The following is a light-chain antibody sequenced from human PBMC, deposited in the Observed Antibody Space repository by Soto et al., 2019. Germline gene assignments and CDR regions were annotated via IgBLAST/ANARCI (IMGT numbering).Light chain of an antibody. CDR1: QSVSSN. CDR2: GAS. J-gene: IGKJ5*01. Sequence: EIVMTQSPATLSVSPGERATLSCRASQSVSSNFAWYQQKPGQAPRLLIYGASTRATGIPARFSGSGSGTEFTLTISSLEPEDSAVYCCQQRSDRLPITFGQGTRLEIK. CDR3: QQRSDRLPIT. V-gene: IGKV3-15*01.